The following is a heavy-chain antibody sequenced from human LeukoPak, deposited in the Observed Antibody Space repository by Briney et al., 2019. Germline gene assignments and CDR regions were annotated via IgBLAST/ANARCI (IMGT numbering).Heavy chain of an antibody. CDR3: AREVMATISRGPRFDY. Sequence: SETLSLTCTVSGGSISSSSYYWGWIRQPPGKGLEWIGSIYYSGSTYYNPSLKSRVTISVDTSKNQFSLKLSSVTAADTAVYYCAREVMATISRGPRFDYWGQGTLVTVSS. CDR1: GGSISSSSYY. CDR2: IYYSGST. J-gene: IGHJ4*02. D-gene: IGHD5-24*01. V-gene: IGHV4-39*07.